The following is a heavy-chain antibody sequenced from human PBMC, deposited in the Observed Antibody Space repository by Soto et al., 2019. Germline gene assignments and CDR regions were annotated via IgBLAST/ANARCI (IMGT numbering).Heavy chain of an antibody. D-gene: IGHD6-6*01. CDR2: INSDGSNT. V-gene: IGHV3-74*01. J-gene: IGHJ6*02. CDR1: GFTFKNYW. Sequence: GGSLRLSCEASGFTFKNYWMHWVRQAPGKGLVWVSRINSDGSNTRYADSVQGRFTISRDNANNTLFLQMNSLKVADTAVYFCARRSNRPNCSGMDVWGQGTTVTVYS. CDR3: ARRSNRPNCSGMDV.